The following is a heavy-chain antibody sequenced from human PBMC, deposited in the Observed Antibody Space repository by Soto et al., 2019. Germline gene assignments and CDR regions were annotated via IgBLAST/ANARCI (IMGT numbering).Heavy chain of an antibody. CDR2: IYQSKSA. J-gene: IGHJ4*02. V-gene: IGHV4-30-2*01. D-gene: IGHD3-16*02. CDR3: ARGDTRLGELSHDY. CDR1: GGSVTRGGHS. Sequence: SETLSLTCVVSGGSVTRGGHSWSWIRQAPGKGLEWVGSIYQSKSAYYNPSLRSRVAISVDRSNNQVSLRMTSVTAADTAIYYCARGDTRLGELSHDYWGQGTLVTVSS.